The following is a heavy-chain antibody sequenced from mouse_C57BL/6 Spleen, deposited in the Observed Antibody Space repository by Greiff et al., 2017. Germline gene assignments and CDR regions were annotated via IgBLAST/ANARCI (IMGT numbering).Heavy chain of an antibody. CDR1: GFTFSSYA. Sequence: EVQGVESGGGLVKPGGSLKLSCAASGFTFSSYAMSWVRQTPEKRLEWVATISDGGSYTYYPDNVKGRFTISRDNAKNNLYLQMSHLKSEDTAMYYCAREGGKGYWGQGTTLTVSS. J-gene: IGHJ2*01. CDR3: AREGGKGY. CDR2: ISDGGSYT. V-gene: IGHV5-4*01.